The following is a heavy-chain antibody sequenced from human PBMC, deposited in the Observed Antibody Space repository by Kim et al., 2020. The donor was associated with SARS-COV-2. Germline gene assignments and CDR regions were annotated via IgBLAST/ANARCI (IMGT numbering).Heavy chain of an antibody. J-gene: IGHJ6*02. CDR2: IYPGDSDT. CDR3: ARQGDSSSWYGGYYYYGMGV. D-gene: IGHD6-13*01. Sequence: GESLKISCKGSGYSFTSYWIGWVRQMPGKGLEWMGNIYPGDSDTRYSPSFQGQVTISADKSISTAYLQWSSLKASDTAMYYCARQGDSSSWYGGYYYYGMGVWGQGTTVTVS. CDR1: GYSFTSYW. V-gene: IGHV5-51*01.